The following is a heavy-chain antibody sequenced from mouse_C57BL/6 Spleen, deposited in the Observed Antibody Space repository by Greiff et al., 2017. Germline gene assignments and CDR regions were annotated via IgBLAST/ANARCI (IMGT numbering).Heavy chain of an antibody. J-gene: IGHJ4*01. CDR2: INPYNGDT. V-gene: IGHV1-20*01. CDR3: ARDGPHYAMDY. Sequence: EVQVVESGPELVKPGDSVKISCKASGYSFTGYFMNWVMQSHGKSLEWIGRINPYNGDTFYNQKFKGKATLTVDKSSSTAHMELRSLTSEDSAVYYCARDGPHYAMDYWGQGTSVTVSS. CDR1: GYSFTGYF. D-gene: IGHD3-1*01.